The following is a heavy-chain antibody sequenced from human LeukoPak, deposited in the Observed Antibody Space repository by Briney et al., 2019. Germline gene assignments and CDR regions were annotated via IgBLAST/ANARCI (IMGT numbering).Heavy chain of an antibody. CDR2: IYYSGST. CDR1: GGSISSSSYY. Sequence: SETLSLTCTVSGGSISSSSYYWGWIRQPPGKGLEWIGSIYYSGSTYYNPSLKSRVTISVDTSKNQFSLKLSSVTAADTAVYYCARVLVRGGAHIDYWGQGTLVTVSS. D-gene: IGHD3-10*01. V-gene: IGHV4-39*07. CDR3: ARVLVRGGAHIDY. J-gene: IGHJ4*02.